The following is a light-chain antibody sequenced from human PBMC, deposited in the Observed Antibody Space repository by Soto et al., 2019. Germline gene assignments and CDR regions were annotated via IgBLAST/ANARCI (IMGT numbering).Light chain of an antibody. CDR2: LAS. CDR3: QQHRQSWT. V-gene: IGKV2-28*01. Sequence: VMPQSPLSLPVTPGEPASISCRSSQSRLHSNGYNYLDWYLQTPGQSPQLLIYLASNRASGPPDRFSGSGSGTDFTLNISRVEAEDVGVYYCQQHRQSWTFGQGTKVDNK. J-gene: IGKJ1*01. CDR1: QSRLHSNGYNY.